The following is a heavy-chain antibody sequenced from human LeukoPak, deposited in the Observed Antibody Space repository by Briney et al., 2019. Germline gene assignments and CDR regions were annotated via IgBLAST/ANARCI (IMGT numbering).Heavy chain of an antibody. D-gene: IGHD3-3*01. CDR1: GFTFNNYI. V-gene: IGHV3-30-3*02. J-gene: IGHJ4*02. Sequence: GGSLRLSCEVSGFTFNNYIMHWVRQAPGKGLEWVALISFDERHKYYAGSVEGRFTISRDNSKNTLYLQMNRLTAEDTAVYYCAKSRRDYSFWSGYYWGQGTLVTVSS. CDR2: ISFDERHK. CDR3: AKSRRDYSFWSGYY.